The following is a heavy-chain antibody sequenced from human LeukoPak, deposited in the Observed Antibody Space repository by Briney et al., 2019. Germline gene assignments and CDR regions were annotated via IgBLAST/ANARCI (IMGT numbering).Heavy chain of an antibody. D-gene: IGHD3-16*01. V-gene: IGHV3-21*01. Sequence: GGSLRLSCAASGFTFSSYSMNWVRQAPGKGLEWVSYISTSGSYIYYSDSVKGRFTMSRDNAKNSLYLQMNGLRAEDTAVYYCARDARGHHAFDIWGQGTVVTVSS. CDR3: ARDARGHHAFDI. CDR2: ISTSGSYI. J-gene: IGHJ3*02. CDR1: GFTFSSYS.